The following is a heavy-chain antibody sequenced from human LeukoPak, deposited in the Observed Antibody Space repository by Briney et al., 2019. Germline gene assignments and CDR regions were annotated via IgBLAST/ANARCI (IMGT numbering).Heavy chain of an antibody. J-gene: IGHJ4*02. V-gene: IGHV3-23*01. CDR3: AKDQGITMIVVASEDY. CDR2: ISGSGGST. CDR1: GFTFSSYW. Sequence: GGSLRLSCAASGFTFSSYWMSWVRQAPGKGLEWVSAISGSGGSTYYADSVKGRFTISRDNSKNTLYLQMNSLRAEDTAVYYCAKDQGITMIVVASEDYWGQGTLVTVSS. D-gene: IGHD3-22*01.